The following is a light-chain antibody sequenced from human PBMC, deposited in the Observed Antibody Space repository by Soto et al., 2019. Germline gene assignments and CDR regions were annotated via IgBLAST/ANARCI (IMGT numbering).Light chain of an antibody. V-gene: IGLV2-8*01. Sequence: QSALTLPPSASGSPGQSVTISCTGTSSDVGGYYYVSWYQQHPGKAPKLMIYEVSKRPSGVPDRFSGSKSGNTASLTVSGLQAEDEADYYCSSYAGTNTPYVFGTGTKLTVL. CDR1: SSDVGGYYY. J-gene: IGLJ1*01. CDR2: EVS. CDR3: SSYAGTNTPYV.